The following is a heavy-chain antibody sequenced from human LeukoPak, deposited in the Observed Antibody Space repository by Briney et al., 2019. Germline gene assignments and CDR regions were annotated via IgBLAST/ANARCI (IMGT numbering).Heavy chain of an antibody. V-gene: IGHV1-69*05. CDR2: IISIFGTA. Sequence: SVKVSCKASGGTFSSYAISWVRQAPGQGLEWMGRIISIFGTANYAQKFQGRVTITTDESTSTAYMELSSLGSEDTAVYYCAREGDYGDYASDCWGQGTLVTVSS. D-gene: IGHD4-17*01. J-gene: IGHJ4*02. CDR3: AREGDYGDYASDC. CDR1: GGTFSSYA.